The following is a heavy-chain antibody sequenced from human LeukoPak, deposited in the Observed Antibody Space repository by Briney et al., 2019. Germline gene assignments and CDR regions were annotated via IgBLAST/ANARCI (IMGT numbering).Heavy chain of an antibody. CDR3: ATGTASTGYLSHDH. J-gene: IGHJ1*01. CDR1: GFTFSSFS. CDR2: ISSTPSASGT. V-gene: IGHV3-23*01. Sequence: GGSLRLSCAVSGFTFSSFSMSWVRQAPGKGLEWVSDISSTPSASGTHYADSVKGRFIISRDNSKNTLFLQMNSLTADDTAVYYCATGTASTGYLSHDHWGQGTLVTVSS. D-gene: IGHD3-22*01.